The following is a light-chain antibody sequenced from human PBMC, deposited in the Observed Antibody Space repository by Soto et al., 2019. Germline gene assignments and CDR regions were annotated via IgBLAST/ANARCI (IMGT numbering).Light chain of an antibody. V-gene: IGLV2-8*01. CDR3: SSYARNRDIL. CDR2: EVS. Sequence: QSMLTQPPSASGSPGQSVAISCTGTSSDVGGYNYVSWYQQHPGKAPKLMIYEVSKRPSGVPDRFSGSKSGNTASLTVSGLQAEDEADYYCSSYARNRDILFGGGTKLTVL. J-gene: IGLJ2*01. CDR1: SSDVGGYNY.